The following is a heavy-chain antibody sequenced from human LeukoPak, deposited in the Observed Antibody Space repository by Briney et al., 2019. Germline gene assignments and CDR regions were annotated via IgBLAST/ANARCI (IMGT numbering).Heavy chain of an antibody. J-gene: IGHJ3*02. CDR1: GGTFSSYA. CDR2: IIPIFGTA. D-gene: IGHD3-22*01. Sequence: SVKVSCKASGGTFSSYAISWVRQAPGQGLERMGGIIPIFGTANYAQKFQGRVTITADKSTSTAYMELSSLRSEDTAVYYCARGYDSSGYYYSSRRHAFDIWGQGTMVTVSS. CDR3: ARGYDSSGYYYSSRRHAFDI. V-gene: IGHV1-69*06.